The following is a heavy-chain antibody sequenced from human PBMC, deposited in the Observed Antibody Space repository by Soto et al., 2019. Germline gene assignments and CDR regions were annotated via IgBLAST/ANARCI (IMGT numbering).Heavy chain of an antibody. CDR3: ARDQHSIAVFSWAVSLV. V-gene: IGHV1-18*01. J-gene: IGHJ4*02. CDR2: ISAYNGNT. D-gene: IGHD6-19*01. CDR1: GYTFTSYG. Sequence: GASVKVSCKASGYTFTSYGISWVRQAPGQGLEWMGWISAYNGNTNYAQKLQGRVTMTTDTSTSTAYMELRSLRSDDTAVYFCARDQHSIAVFSWAVSLVWGQGTLVTVSS.